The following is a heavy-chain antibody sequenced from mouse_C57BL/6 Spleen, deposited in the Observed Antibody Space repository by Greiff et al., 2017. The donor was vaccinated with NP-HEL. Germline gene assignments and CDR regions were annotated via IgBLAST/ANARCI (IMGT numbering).Heavy chain of an antibody. D-gene: IGHD2-1*01. CDR3: ARFYYGNIDYAMDY. CDR1: GYTFTSYW. CDR2: IHPNSGST. V-gene: IGHV1-64*01. J-gene: IGHJ4*01. Sequence: QVQLQQPGAELVKPGASVKLSCKASGYTFTSYWMHWVKQRPGQGLEWIGMIHPNSGSTNYNEKFTSKATLTVDKSSSTAYMQLSSLTSEDSAVYYCARFYYGNIDYAMDYWGQGTSVTVSS.